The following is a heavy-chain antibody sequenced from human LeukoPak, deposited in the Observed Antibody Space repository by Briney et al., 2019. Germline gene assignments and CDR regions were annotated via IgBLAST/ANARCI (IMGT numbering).Heavy chain of an antibody. D-gene: IGHD4-23*01. Sequence: ASVKVSCKASGYTFTSYGISWVRQAPGQGLEWMGWISAYNGNTNYAQKLQGRVTMTTDTSTSTAYVELRSLRSDDTAVYYCARVNGGTGKTFDYWGQGTLVTVSS. J-gene: IGHJ4*02. CDR3: ARVNGGTGKTFDY. V-gene: IGHV1-18*01. CDR2: ISAYNGNT. CDR1: GYTFTSYG.